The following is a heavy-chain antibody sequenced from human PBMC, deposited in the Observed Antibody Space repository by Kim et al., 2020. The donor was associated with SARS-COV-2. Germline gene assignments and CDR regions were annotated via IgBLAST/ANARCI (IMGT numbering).Heavy chain of an antibody. CDR1: GFNLSLYS. CDR2: ISSSTRYI. Sequence: GGSLRLSCAVSGFNLSLYSMTWVRQAPGKGLEWVSSISSSTRYIYYADSVKGRFTISRDSAKNSLFLQMNSLRADDTAVYYCARDGSATVTPNYWGQGTLVAVSS. D-gene: IGHD4-4*01. V-gene: IGHV3-21*01. J-gene: IGHJ4*02. CDR3: ARDGSATVTPNY.